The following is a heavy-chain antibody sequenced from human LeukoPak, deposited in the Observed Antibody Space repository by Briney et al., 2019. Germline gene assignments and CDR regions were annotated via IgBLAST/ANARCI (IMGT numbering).Heavy chain of an antibody. J-gene: IGHJ5*02. CDR3: ARHYGP. CDR2: IYYSGSI. V-gene: IGHV4-59*08. Sequence: SETLSLTCTVSGASISSYYWSWIRQPPGKGLEWIGDIYYSGSIKYNPSLKSRVTMSVDTSKNQFSLKLNSVTAADTAVYYCARHYGPWGQGTLVTVSS. D-gene: IGHD3-10*01. CDR1: GASISSYY.